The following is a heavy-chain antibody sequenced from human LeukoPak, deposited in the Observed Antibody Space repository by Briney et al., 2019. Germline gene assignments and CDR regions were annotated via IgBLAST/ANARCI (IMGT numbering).Heavy chain of an antibody. CDR1: GYTFTGYY. V-gene: IGHV1-2*02. CDR3: ARGDRVWHF. CDR2: IHPNSGGT. J-gene: IGHJ4*02. Sequence: ASVKVSCKASGYTFTGYYMHWMRQAPGQGPEWMGWIHPNSGGTNYAQKFQGRVALTRDTSIRTAYMELTSLRSDDTAVYFCARGDRVWHFWGQGTLVTVSS.